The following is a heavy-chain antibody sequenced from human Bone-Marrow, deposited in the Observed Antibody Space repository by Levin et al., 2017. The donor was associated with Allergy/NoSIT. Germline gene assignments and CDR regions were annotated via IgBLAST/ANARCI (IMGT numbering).Heavy chain of an antibody. J-gene: IGHJ4*02. CDR3: ARVYGSGSYNSH. D-gene: IGHD3-10*01. CDR2: IDQDGSIK. CDR1: GFTFNNYF. V-gene: IGHV3-7*01. Sequence: GASVKVSCAASGFTFNNYFMSWVRQAPGKGLEWVANIDQDGSIKYYVSSVKGRFTISRDNVKNSLSLQMDSLRAEDTAVYYCARVYGSGSYNSHWGQGTLVTVSS.